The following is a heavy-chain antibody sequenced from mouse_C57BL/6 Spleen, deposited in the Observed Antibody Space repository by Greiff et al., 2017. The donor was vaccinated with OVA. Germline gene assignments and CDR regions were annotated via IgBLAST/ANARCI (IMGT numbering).Heavy chain of an antibody. V-gene: IGHV1-54*01. CDR1: GYAFTNYL. CDR2: INPGSGGT. J-gene: IGHJ1*03. CDR3: ARDYYGSSYWYFDV. D-gene: IGHD1-1*01. Sequence: VQLQQSGAELVRPGPSVKVSCKASGYAFTNYLIEWVKQRPGQGLEWIGVINPGSGGTNYNEKFKGKAKLTADKSSSTAYMQLSSLTSEDSAVYFCARDYYGSSYWYFDVWGTGTTVTVSS.